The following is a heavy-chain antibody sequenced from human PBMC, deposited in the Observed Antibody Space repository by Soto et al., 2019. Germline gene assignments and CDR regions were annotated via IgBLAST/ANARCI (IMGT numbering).Heavy chain of an antibody. D-gene: IGHD2-15*01. CDR2: INSDGSST. V-gene: IGHV3-74*01. CDR3: AKRSAVAAPYYFDS. CDR1: GFTFSRYW. Sequence: GESLKISCAASGFTFSRYWMHWVRQAPGKGLAWVSRINSDGSSTSYAGSVKGRFTISRDNAKNTLYLQMHSLRAEDTAVYYCAKRSAVAAPYYFDSWGQGTLVTVSS. J-gene: IGHJ4*02.